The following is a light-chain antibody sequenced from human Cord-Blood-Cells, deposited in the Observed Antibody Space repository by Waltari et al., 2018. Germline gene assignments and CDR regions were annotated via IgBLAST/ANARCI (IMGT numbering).Light chain of an antibody. Sequence: QSVLTQPPSASGTPGQRVTISCSGSSSNIGSNTVNWYQQLPGTAPKLLFFSNSQRPSGVPDRFSCSKSGASASRAISGLQSEDEADYYCAAWDDSLNGWVFGGGTKLTVL. CDR2: SNS. CDR1: SSNIGSNT. CDR3: AAWDDSLNGWV. J-gene: IGLJ3*02. V-gene: IGLV1-44*01.